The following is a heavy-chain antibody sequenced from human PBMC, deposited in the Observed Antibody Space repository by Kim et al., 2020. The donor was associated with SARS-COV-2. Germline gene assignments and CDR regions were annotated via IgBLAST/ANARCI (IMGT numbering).Heavy chain of an antibody. CDR3: ASITGTTRGPTEGP. D-gene: IGHD1-7*01. CDR1: GFTFSSYE. V-gene: IGHV3-48*03. J-gene: IGHJ5*02. CDR2: ISSSGSTI. Sequence: GGSLRLSCAASGFTFSSYEMNWVRQAPGKGLEWVSYISSSGSTIYYADSVKGRFTISRDNAKNSLYLQMNSLRAEDTAVYYCASITGTTRGPTEGPWGQGTLVTVSS.